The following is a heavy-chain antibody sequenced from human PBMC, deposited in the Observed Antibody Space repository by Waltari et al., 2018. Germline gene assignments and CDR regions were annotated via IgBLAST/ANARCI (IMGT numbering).Heavy chain of an antibody. Sequence: EVQLVESGGGLVQPGGSLRLSCAASGFTFSSYWMSWVRQAPGKGLEWVANIKQDGSEKYYVDSVKGRFTSSRDNAKNSLYLQMNSLRAEDTAVYYCASLRIARYYFDYWGQGTLVTVSS. CDR3: ASLRIARYYFDY. CDR1: GFTFSSYW. CDR2: IKQDGSEK. J-gene: IGHJ4*02. D-gene: IGHD6-13*01. V-gene: IGHV3-7*01.